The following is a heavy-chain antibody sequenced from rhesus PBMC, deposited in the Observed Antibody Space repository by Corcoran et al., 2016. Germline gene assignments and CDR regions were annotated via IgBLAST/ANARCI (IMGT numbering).Heavy chain of an antibody. CDR3: AILGYCSGGVCYNGFDV. D-gene: IGHD2-8*01. V-gene: IGHV4-127*01. CDR2: IGGSSGSN. Sequence: QVQLQESGPGLVKPSATLSLTCAVSGYSISSGYGWSWIRQPPGKGGEWIGYIGGSSGSNNYNPSLKSRGTISKDTSKNQFSLKLSPGTAADTAVYYCAILGYCSGGVCYNGFDVWGPGVLVTVSS. J-gene: IGHJ5-1*01. CDR1: GYSISSGYG.